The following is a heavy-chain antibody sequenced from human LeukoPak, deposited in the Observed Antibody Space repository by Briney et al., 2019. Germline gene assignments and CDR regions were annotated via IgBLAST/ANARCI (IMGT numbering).Heavy chain of an antibody. Sequence: QSGRSLRLSCAATGFTFSSYAMHWVRQAPGKGLEWVAVISYDRSNKYYADSVKGRFTISRDNSMNTLYLQMNSLRAEDTAVYYCAKNGDRGAYCSGGSCYPYYYYYMDVWGKGTTVTISS. V-gene: IGHV3-30*04. J-gene: IGHJ6*03. CDR3: AKNGDRGAYCSGGSCYPYYYYYMDV. CDR1: GFTFSSYA. D-gene: IGHD2-15*01. CDR2: ISYDRSNK.